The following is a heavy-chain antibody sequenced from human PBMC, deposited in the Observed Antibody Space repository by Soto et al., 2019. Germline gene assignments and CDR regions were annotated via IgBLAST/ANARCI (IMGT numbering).Heavy chain of an antibody. Sequence: GASVKVSCKVSGYTLTELSMHWVRQAPGKGLEWMGGFDPEDGETIYAQKFQGRVTMTEDTSTDTAYMELSSLRSEDTAVYYCATEWRLSGLYYYDSSGSPHNGHNWFDPWGQGTLVTVSS. V-gene: IGHV1-24*01. J-gene: IGHJ5*02. CDR3: ATEWRLSGLYYYDSSGSPHNGHNWFDP. D-gene: IGHD3-22*01. CDR1: GYTLTELS. CDR2: FDPEDGET.